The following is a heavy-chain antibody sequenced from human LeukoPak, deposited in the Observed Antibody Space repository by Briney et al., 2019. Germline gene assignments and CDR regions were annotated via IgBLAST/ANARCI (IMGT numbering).Heavy chain of an antibody. CDR1: GFTFSSYA. CDR3: ASLPSGRHLSIRH. V-gene: IGHV3-21*01. Sequence: GGSLRLSCAASGFTFSSYAMSWVRQAPGKGLEWVSSISSSSDYIYYADSVRGRFTISRDNAENSLYLQMNSLRAEDTAVYYWASLPSGRHLSIRHWGQGTLVTVS. D-gene: IGHD1-26*01. J-gene: IGHJ1*01. CDR2: ISSSSDYI.